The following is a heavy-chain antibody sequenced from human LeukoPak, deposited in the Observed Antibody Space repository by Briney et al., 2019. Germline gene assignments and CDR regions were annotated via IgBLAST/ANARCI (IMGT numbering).Heavy chain of an antibody. CDR1: GYTFTGYY. J-gene: IGHJ4*02. D-gene: IGHD2-2*01. CDR2: INPNSGGT. V-gene: IGHV1-2*02. CDR3: ARGGCSSTSCYYFGY. Sequence: ASVKVSCKASGYTFTGYYMHWVRQAPGQGLEWMGWINPNSGGTNYAQKFQGRVTMTRDTSISTAYVELSRLRSDDTAVYYCARGGCSSTSCYYFGYWGQGTLVTVSS.